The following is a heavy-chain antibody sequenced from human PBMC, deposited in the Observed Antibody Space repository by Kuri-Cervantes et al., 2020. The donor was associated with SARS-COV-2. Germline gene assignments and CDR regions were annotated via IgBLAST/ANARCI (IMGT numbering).Heavy chain of an antibody. V-gene: IGHV1-46*01. Sequence: ASVKVSCKASGYTFTNYYMHWVRQAPGQGLEWMGIINPSGGSTSYAQKFQGRVTMTRDTSTSTVYMELSSLRSEDTAVYYCARGAPIVVVPAAKGDDAFDIWGQGTMVTVSS. CDR2: INPSGGST. D-gene: IGHD2-2*01. CDR3: ARGAPIVVVPAAKGDDAFDI. J-gene: IGHJ3*02. CDR1: GYTFTNYY.